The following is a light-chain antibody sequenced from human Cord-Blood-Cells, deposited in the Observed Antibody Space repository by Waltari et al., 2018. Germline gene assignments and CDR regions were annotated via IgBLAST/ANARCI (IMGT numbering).Light chain of an antibody. CDR3: CSYAGSSTWV. Sequence: QSALTQPASVSGSPGQSITISCTGTSSDVWSYNLVSWYQQHPGKAPKLMIYEGSKLPSVFSNLFSGSKSGNTASLTISGLQAEDEADYYCCSYAGSSTWVFGGGTKLTVL. V-gene: IGLV2-23*01. J-gene: IGLJ3*02. CDR1: SSDVWSYNL. CDR2: EGS.